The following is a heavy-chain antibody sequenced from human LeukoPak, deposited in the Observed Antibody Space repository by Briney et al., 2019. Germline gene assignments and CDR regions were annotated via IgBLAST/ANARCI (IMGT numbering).Heavy chain of an antibody. CDR3: AEDLHYYVAMDV. Sequence: GGSLRLSCAASGITFSGFAMTCVRQAPGKGLEWVSSIGSDYKTHYSESVKGRFAISRDNSKSTLFLQMNSLRAEDTALYYCAEDLHYYVAMDVWGQGNAVTGSS. V-gene: IGHV3-23*01. D-gene: IGHD3-10*02. J-gene: IGHJ6*02. CDR2: IGSDYKT. CDR1: GITFSGFA.